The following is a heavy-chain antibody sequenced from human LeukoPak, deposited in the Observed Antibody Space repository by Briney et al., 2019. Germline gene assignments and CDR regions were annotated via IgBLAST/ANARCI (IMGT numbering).Heavy chain of an antibody. D-gene: IGHD6-13*01. CDR1: GFTFSNYA. CDR2: ISGSGGNT. V-gene: IGHV3-23*01. CDR3: AKDKSSSYHRYFDY. Sequence: GGSLRLSCAASGFTFSNYAMSWVRQAPGKGLEWVSTISGSGGNTYYADSVKGRFTISRDNSKNTLYLQMNSLKAEDTAVYYCAKDKSSSYHRYFDYWGQGTLVTVSS. J-gene: IGHJ4*02.